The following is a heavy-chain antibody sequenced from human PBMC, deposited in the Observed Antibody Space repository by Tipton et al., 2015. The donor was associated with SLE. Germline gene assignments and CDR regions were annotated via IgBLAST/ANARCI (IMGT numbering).Heavy chain of an antibody. CDR1: GFTFKNYD. V-gene: IGHV3-23*01. CDR2: ISASGEVT. D-gene: IGHD1-26*01. J-gene: IGHJ4*02. CDR3: AILGASIGFDY. Sequence: SLRLSCEASGFTFKNYDMTWVRQIAGKGLEWVSSISASGEVTHYADSLRGRLTISRDNSKNTLYLQMNSLRAEDAAVYYCAILGASIGFDYWGQGTLVTVSS.